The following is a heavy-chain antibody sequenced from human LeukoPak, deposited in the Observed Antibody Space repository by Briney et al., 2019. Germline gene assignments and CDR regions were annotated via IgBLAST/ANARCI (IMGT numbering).Heavy chain of an antibody. CDR1: GYTFTSYY. J-gene: IGHJ6*03. CDR2: INPSGGST. CDR3: ARDPQQLATNYYYYYMDV. Sequence: GASVTVSCKASGYTFTSYYMHGVRQAPGQGLEWMGIINPSGGSTSYAQKFQGRVTMTRDMSTSTVYMELSSLRSEDTAVYYCARDPQQLATNYYYYYMDVWGKGTTVTVSS. V-gene: IGHV1-46*01. D-gene: IGHD6-13*01.